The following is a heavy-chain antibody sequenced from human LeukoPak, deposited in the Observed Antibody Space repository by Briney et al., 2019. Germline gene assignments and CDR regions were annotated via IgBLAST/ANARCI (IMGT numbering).Heavy chain of an antibody. Sequence: GGSLRLSCAASGFTFSSYWMNWVRQAPGKGLEWVANIKQDGSEKDYVDSVKGRFTISRDNSKNTLYLQMNSLRAEDTAVYYCARVAIVVVNNDAFDIWGQGTMVTVS. CDR3: ARVAIVVVNNDAFDI. J-gene: IGHJ3*02. D-gene: IGHD2-15*01. V-gene: IGHV3-7*01. CDR2: IKQDGSEK. CDR1: GFTFSSYW.